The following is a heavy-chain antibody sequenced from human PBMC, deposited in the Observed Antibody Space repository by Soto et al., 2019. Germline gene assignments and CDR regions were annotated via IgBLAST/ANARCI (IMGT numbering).Heavy chain of an antibody. CDR2: ISNNSSVK. CDR1: GFTFSNYS. Sequence: PGGSLRLSCAVSGFTFSNYSINWVRQAPGKGLEWLSYISNNSSVKYYADSVKGRFTISRDNAKNSLYLEMNSLRAEDTAVYYCARESEDLTSNFDYWGQGTLVTVSS. CDR3: ARESEDLTSNFDY. V-gene: IGHV3-48*04. J-gene: IGHJ4*02.